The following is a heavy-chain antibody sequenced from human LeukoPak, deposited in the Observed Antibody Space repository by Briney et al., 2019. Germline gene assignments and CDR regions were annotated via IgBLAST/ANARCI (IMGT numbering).Heavy chain of an antibody. Sequence: GGSLRLSCAASGFTFRTCAMSWVRQAPGKGLEWVSVISGSGGSTYYADSVKGRFTISRDNSKNTLYLQMNSLRAEDAAVYYCAKDVGWLRFDYWGQGNPVSVSS. J-gene: IGHJ4*02. CDR1: GFTFRTCA. CDR2: ISGSGGST. CDR3: AKDVGWLRFDY. D-gene: IGHD5-12*01. V-gene: IGHV3-23*01.